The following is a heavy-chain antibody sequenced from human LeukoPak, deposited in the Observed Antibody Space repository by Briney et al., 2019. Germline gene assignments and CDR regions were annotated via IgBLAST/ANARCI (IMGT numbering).Heavy chain of an antibody. CDR3: ARQDIVVMTATPAEYFQH. J-gene: IGHJ1*01. V-gene: IGHV5-51*01. Sequence: LGESLKISCKGSGYSFTSYWIGWVRQMPGKGLEWMGVIYPGDSDTRYSPSFQGQVTISADKSISTAYLQWSSLKASDTAMYYCARQDIVVMTATPAEYFQHWGQGTLVTVSS. CDR1: GYSFTSYW. CDR2: IYPGDSDT. D-gene: IGHD2-21*02.